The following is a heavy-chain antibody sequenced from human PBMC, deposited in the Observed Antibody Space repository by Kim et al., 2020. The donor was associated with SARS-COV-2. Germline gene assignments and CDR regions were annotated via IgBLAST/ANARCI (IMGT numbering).Heavy chain of an antibody. CDR1: GFSFSSYA. J-gene: IGHJ4*02. CDR2: IWYDGSNK. V-gene: IGHV3-33*06. Sequence: GGSLRLSCAASGFSFSSYAIHWVRQAPGKGLEWVAVIWYDGSNKYYADSVKGRFTISRDNSKNTLYLQMNSLRAEDTAVYYCAKDDASGYYYFDYWGQGT. D-gene: IGHD3-22*01. CDR3: AKDDASGYYYFDY.